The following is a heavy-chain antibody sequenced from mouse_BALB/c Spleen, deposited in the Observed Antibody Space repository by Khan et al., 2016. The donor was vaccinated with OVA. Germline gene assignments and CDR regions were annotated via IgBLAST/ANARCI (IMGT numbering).Heavy chain of an antibody. J-gene: IGHJ3*01. CDR1: GFTFSTYG. V-gene: IGHV5-6*01. D-gene: IGHD1-1*01. Sequence: EVQLVESGGDLVKPGGSLKLSCAASGFTFSTYGMSWVRQTPDNRLEWVATVSTGGSYTYYPDSVKGRFTISRDNAKNTLYLQMSSLKADDTAMFYCARLAYYYDSEGFAYWGQGTLVTVSA. CDR3: ARLAYYYDSEGFAY. CDR2: VSTGGSYT.